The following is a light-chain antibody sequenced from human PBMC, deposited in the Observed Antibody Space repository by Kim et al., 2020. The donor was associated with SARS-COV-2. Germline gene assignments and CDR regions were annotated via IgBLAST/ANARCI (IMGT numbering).Light chain of an antibody. CDR3: QQHNSYPLP. J-gene: IGKJ3*01. CDR1: QGTSNY. Sequence: DIQMTKSPSAMSASVGDRVTIACRARQGTSNYLAWFQQKPGKVPKRLIYAASSLQSGVPSRFSGSGSGTEFTLTISSLQPEGFATNYRQQHNSYPLPFGPGTKVDIK. V-gene: IGKV1-17*03. CDR2: AAS.